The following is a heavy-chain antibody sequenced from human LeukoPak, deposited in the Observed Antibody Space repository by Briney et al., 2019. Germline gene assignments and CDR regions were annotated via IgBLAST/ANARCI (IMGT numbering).Heavy chain of an antibody. CDR2: INPNSGGA. Sequence: GASVKVSCKASGYTFTDYYLHWVRQAPGQRVEWMGWINPNSGGANFALNFQGRVTMTRATSISTAYMELSRLTSDDTAVYYCARGVGSSWFDPWGQGTLVNVSS. D-gene: IGHD6-13*01. CDR3: ARGVGSSWFDP. V-gene: IGHV1-2*02. J-gene: IGHJ5*02. CDR1: GYTFTDYY.